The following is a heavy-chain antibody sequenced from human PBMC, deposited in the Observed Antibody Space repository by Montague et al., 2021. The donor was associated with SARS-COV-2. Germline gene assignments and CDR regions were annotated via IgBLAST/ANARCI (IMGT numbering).Heavy chain of an antibody. CDR3: GRFIVCATYNPFDC. CDR2: MYYSGST. J-gene: IGHJ4*02. D-gene: IGHD2-15*01. Sequence: SETLSLTCSVSGGSITNYYWSWIRQPPGKGLEWIGAMYYSGSTWLNPSLKSRVTISVDTSKNQLSLNLRSVTAADTAVYFCGRFIVCATYNPFDCWGPGTLVTVSS. CDR1: GGSITNYY. V-gene: IGHV4-59*12.